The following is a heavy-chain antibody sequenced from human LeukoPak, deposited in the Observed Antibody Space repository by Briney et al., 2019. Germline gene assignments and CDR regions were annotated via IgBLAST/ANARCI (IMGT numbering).Heavy chain of an antibody. J-gene: IGHJ4*02. Sequence: ASVSVSYKASGYTFTCYYMHWVRQAPGQGREWRGGINPNSGGTNYAQKFQGRVTMTRDTSISTAYMEMSRLRSDDTAVYYCARDPNIVVVTGFDYWGQGTLVTVSS. CDR2: INPNSGGT. CDR3: ARDPNIVVVTGFDY. CDR1: GYTFTCYY. V-gene: IGHV1-2*02. D-gene: IGHD2-21*02.